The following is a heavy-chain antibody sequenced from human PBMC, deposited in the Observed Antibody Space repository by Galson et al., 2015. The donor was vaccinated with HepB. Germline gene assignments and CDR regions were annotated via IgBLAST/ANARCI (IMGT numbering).Heavy chain of an antibody. Sequence: SVKVSCKASGYTFTGYYIHWVRQAPGQGLEWMGRINPNIGDTNYAQKFQGRVTMTRDTSISTAYMELSRLRSDDTAVYYCARDYGSGSRRHYGMDVWGQGTTVTVSS. J-gene: IGHJ6*02. V-gene: IGHV1-2*06. CDR1: GYTFTGYY. CDR2: INPNIGDT. CDR3: ARDYGSGSRRHYGMDV. D-gene: IGHD3-10*01.